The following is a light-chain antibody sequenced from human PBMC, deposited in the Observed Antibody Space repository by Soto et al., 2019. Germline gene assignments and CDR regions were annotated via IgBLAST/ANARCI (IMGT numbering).Light chain of an antibody. CDR1: SSYVGVYYY. V-gene: IGLV2-14*03. CDR3: ASYTRYRVLV. CDR2: DVT. J-gene: IGLJ3*02. Sequence: QSVLTQPVSVSGSPGQSITISCTGTSSYVGVYYYVSWFQQHPGKAPKLIIYDVTRRPSGVSNRFSASMSGNTASLTISGLQAEDEADYYCASYTRYRVLVFGGGTKVTVL.